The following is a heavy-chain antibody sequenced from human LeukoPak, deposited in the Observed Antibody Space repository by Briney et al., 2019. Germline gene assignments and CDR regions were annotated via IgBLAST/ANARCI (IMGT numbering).Heavy chain of an antibody. Sequence: GSSVKVSCKASGGTFSSYAISWVRQAPGQGLEWMGGIIPIFGTANYAQKFQGRVTITADKSTSTAYMELSSLRSEDTAVYYCARAYAPYYYDSSGYYSYWGQGTPVTVSS. J-gene: IGHJ4*02. CDR2: IIPIFGTA. V-gene: IGHV1-69*06. D-gene: IGHD3-22*01. CDR3: ARAYAPYYYDSSGYYSY. CDR1: GGTFSSYA.